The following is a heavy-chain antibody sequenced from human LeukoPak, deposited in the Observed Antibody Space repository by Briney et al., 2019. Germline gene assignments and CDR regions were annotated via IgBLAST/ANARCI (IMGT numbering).Heavy chain of an antibody. J-gene: IGHJ6*03. Sequence: KPSETLSLTCTVSGGSISSSSYYWGWIRQPPGEGLEWIGSIYYSGSTYYNPSLKSRVTISVDTFKNQFSLKLSSVTAADTAVYYCARVRLSFGRVYYYYYMDVWGKGTTVTVSS. V-gene: IGHV4-39*07. CDR3: ARVRLSFGRVYYYYYMDV. D-gene: IGHD3/OR15-3a*01. CDR2: IYYSGST. CDR1: GGSISSSSYY.